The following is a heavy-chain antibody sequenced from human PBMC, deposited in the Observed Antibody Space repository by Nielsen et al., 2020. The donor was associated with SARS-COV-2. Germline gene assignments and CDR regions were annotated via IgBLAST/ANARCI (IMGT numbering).Heavy chain of an antibody. V-gene: IGHV3-23*01. CDR2: ISGSGGST. J-gene: IGHJ4*02. CDR1: GFTFSSYA. CDR3: ATRLYYSSGWDFDY. D-gene: IGHD6-19*01. Sequence: GGSLRLSCAASGFTFSSYAMSWVRQAPGKGLEWVSAISGSGGSTYYADSVKGRFTISRDNSKNTLYLQMNSLRAEDTAVYYCATRLYYSSGWDFDYWGQGTLVTVSS.